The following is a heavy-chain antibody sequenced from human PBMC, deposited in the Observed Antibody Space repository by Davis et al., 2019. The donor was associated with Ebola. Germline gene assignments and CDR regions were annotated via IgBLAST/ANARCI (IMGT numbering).Heavy chain of an antibody. Sequence: GESLKISCAASGFTFRDYAMSWVRQAPGKGLEWLSTISGSSDTTHYADSVKGRFTISRDNSKNTLSLQVNSLKASDTAMYYCARQSHHFLSGPRTWFDPWGPGTLVTVSS. CDR2: ISGSSDTT. CDR3: ARQSHHFLSGPRTWFDP. D-gene: IGHD3-3*02. CDR1: GFTFRDYA. J-gene: IGHJ5*02. V-gene: IGHV3-23*01.